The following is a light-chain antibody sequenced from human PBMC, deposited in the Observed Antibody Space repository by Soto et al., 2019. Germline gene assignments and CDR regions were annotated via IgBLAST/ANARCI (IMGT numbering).Light chain of an antibody. Sequence: QSVLTQPRSVSGSPGQSVTISCTGTSSDVGTWDYVSWYRQYPGQAPKLILYDINQRPSGVPDRFSGSKSGNTASLTISGLQVEDDADYYCCSYAGLYSWVFGGGTKLTVL. J-gene: IGLJ3*02. CDR1: SSDVGTWDY. CDR2: DIN. V-gene: IGLV2-11*01. CDR3: CSYAGLYSWV.